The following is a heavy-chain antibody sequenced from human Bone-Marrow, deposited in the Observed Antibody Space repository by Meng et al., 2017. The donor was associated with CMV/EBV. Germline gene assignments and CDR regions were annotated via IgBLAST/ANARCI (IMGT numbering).Heavy chain of an antibody. CDR2: ISGSGGST. V-gene: IGHV3-23*01. Sequence: ETLSLTCAASGFTFTSYQINWVRQAPGKGLEWVSAISGSGGSTYYADSVKGRFTISRDNSKNTLYLQMNSLRAEDTAVYYCAKAPTAGPDYWGQGTLVTVSS. CDR1: GFTFTSYQ. CDR3: AKAPTAGPDY. D-gene: IGHD6-13*01. J-gene: IGHJ4*02.